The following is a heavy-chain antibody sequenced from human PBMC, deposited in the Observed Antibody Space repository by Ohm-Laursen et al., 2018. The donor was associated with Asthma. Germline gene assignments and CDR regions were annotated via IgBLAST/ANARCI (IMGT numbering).Heavy chain of an antibody. J-gene: IGHJ6*02. CDR3: ARDIVVVPAAMPSSRDYYYYGMDV. CDR2: ISSDGINK. V-gene: IGHV3-30-3*01. CDR1: GFIFSNYA. Sequence: SLRLSCSASGFIFSNYAVHWVRQAPGKGREWVAVISSDGINKYYADSVKGRFTISRDNSKNTLYLQMNSLRAEDTAVYYCARDIVVVPAAMPSSRDYYYYGMDVWGQGTTVTVSS. D-gene: IGHD2-2*01.